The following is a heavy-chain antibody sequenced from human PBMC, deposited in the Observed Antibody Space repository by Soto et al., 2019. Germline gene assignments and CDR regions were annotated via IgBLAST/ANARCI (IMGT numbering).Heavy chain of an antibody. J-gene: IGHJ3*01. D-gene: IGHD1-7*01. CDR2: INPSRGSA. V-gene: IGHV1-46*01. CDR3: ARPLIGNTIDL. CDR1: GYTFFQYR. Sequence: ASVKVSCKASGYTFFQYRIDWVRQAPGQGLEWIGIINPSRGSATYGPIFQGRVSLTTDMPTSTVYMELSSLRSEDTAIYYCARPLIGNTIDLWGQGTSVTVSS.